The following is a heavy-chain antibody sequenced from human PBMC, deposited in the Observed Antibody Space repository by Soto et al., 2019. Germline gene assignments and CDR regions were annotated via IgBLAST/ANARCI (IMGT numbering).Heavy chain of an antibody. CDR2: IYYSGST. J-gene: IGHJ3*02. CDR1: SGSISSGSYY. CDR3: ARQTDSYYTFDAFDI. D-gene: IGHD3-22*01. V-gene: IGHV4-39*01. Sequence: QLQLQESGPGLVKPSETLSLTCTVSSGSISSGSYYWDWIRQPPGKGLEWIGNIYYSGSTNYNPSLESRVTTSVDTSTNQSSLKLSSVTAADTAVYYCARQTDSYYTFDAFDIWGQGTMVTVSS.